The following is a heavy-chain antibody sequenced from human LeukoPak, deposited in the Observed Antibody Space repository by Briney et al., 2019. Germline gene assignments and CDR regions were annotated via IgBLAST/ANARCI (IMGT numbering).Heavy chain of an antibody. CDR3: ATDLSFLGFPGY. CDR1: GYTLTELS. J-gene: IGHJ4*02. CDR2: FDPEDGET. V-gene: IGHV1-24*01. D-gene: IGHD2-21*01. Sequence: ASVKVSCKVSGYTLTELSMHWVRQAPGKGLEWMGGFDPEDGETIYAQKFQGRVTVTEDTSTDTAYMELSSLRSEDTAVYYCATDLSFLGFPGYWGQGTLVTVSS.